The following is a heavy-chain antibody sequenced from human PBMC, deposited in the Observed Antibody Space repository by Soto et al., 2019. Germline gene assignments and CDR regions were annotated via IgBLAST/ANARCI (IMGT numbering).Heavy chain of an antibody. D-gene: IGHD6-13*01. V-gene: IGHV3-33*01. CDR1: GFTFGNNA. CDR3: ARDGQQLAPYAMDV. Sequence: QVQLVESGGNMVQPGRSLRLSCAASGFTFGNNAMHWVRHAAGKGLEWVAQIWFDGNNKYYTDSVKGRFTISRDNLKTTVYLQMDSLRADDTAVYYCARDGQQLAPYAMDVWGQGTTVIVSS. CDR2: IWFDGNNK. J-gene: IGHJ6*02.